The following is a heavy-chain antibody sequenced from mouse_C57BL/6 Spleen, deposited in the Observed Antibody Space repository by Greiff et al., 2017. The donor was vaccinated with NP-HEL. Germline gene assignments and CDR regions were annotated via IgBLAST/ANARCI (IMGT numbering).Heavy chain of an antibody. Sequence: VQLKESGPELVKPGASVKISCKASGYSFTDYNMNWVRQSNGKSLEWIGVITPNYGTTSYNQKFKGKATLTVDQSSSTAYMQLNSLTSEDSAVYYCARGYYGSTSDYWGQGTSVTVSS. CDR1: GYSFTDYN. J-gene: IGHJ4*01. CDR2: ITPNYGTT. CDR3: ARGYYGSTSDY. D-gene: IGHD1-1*01. V-gene: IGHV1-39*01.